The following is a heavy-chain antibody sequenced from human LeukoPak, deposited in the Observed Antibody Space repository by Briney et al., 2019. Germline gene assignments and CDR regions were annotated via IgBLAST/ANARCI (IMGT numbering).Heavy chain of an antibody. CDR1: GGSISSHY. J-gene: IGHJ5*02. Sequence: PSETLSLTCTVSGGSISSHYWSWIRQPPGKGLEWIGYIYYSGSTNYNPSLKSRVTISVDTSKNQFSLKLSSVTAADTAVYYCASRVDLWGDWFDPWGQGTLVTVSS. CDR2: IYYSGST. D-gene: IGHD3-16*01. CDR3: ASRVDLWGDWFDP. V-gene: IGHV4-59*08.